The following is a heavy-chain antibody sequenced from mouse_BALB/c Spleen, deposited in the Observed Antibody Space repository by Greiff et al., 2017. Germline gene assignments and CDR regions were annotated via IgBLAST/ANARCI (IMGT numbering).Heavy chain of an antibody. J-gene: IGHJ3*01. CDR3: ARDRSSFAY. V-gene: IGHV7-3*02. D-gene: IGHD1-3*01. Sequence: EVKLMESGGGLVQPGGSLRLSCATSGFTFTDYYMSWVRQPPGKALEWLGFIRNKANGYTTEYSASVKGRFTISRDNSQSILYLQMNTLRAEDSATYYCARDRSSFAYWGQGTLVTVSA. CDR2: IRNKANGYTT. CDR1: GFTFTDYY.